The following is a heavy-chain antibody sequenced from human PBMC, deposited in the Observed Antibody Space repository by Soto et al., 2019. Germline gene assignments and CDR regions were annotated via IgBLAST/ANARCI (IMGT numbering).Heavy chain of an antibody. CDR2: IWYDGSNK. CDR1: GFTFSSYG. CDR3: ARGSGGGLIYHEYGMDD. Sequence: QVQLVESGGGVVQPGRSLRLSCAASGFTFSSYGMHWVRQAPGKGLEWVAVIWYDGSNKYYADSAKGRFTISRDNSKNTPALQKNRLRAEDKGVYYCARGSGGGLIYHEYGMDDWGQGTTVTVFS. D-gene: IGHD3-16*01. V-gene: IGHV3-33*01. J-gene: IGHJ6*02.